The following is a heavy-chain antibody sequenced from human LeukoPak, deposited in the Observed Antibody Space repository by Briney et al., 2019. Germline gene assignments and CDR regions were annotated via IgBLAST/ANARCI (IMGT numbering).Heavy chain of an antibody. CDR3: ARLVNYYYYMDV. J-gene: IGHJ6*03. V-gene: IGHV4-34*01. D-gene: IGHD3-9*01. Sequence: PSETLSLTCAVYGGSFSGYYWSWIRQPPGKGPEWIGEINHSGSTNYNPSLKSRVTISVDTSKNQFSLKLSSVTAADTAVYYCARLVNYYYYMDVWGKGTTVTVSS. CDR1: GGSFSGYY. CDR2: INHSGST.